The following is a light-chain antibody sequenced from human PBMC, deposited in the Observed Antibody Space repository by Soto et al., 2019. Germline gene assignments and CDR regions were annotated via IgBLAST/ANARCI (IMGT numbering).Light chain of an antibody. Sequence: EIVLTQSTGTLSLSPGERATLSCRASQSVSSSYLAWYQQKPGQSPRLLLYGPASRATGIPDSFTGSGSRTDFTVTITRLEPEDVAVYYGQHYGTSPPCTFGQGTKLDIK. J-gene: IGKJ2*02. CDR2: GPA. V-gene: IGKV3-20*01. CDR3: QHYGTSPPCT. CDR1: QSVSSSY.